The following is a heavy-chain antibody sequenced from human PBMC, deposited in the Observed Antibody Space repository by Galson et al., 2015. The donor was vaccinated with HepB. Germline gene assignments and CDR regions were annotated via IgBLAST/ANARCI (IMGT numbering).Heavy chain of an antibody. D-gene: IGHD6-6*01. CDR2: ISSSSSYI. CDR1: GFTFSSYS. CDR3: ARDWYSSSSLNWFDP. V-gene: IGHV3-21*01. J-gene: IGHJ5*02. Sequence: SLRLSCAASGFTFSSYSMNWVRQAPGKGLEWVSSISSSSSYIYYADSVKGRFTISRDNAKNSLYLQMNSLRAEDTAVYYCARDWYSSSSLNWFDPWGQGTLVTVSS.